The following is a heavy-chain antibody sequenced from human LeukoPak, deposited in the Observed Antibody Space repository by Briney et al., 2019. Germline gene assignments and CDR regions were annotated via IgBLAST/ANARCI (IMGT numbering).Heavy chain of an antibody. D-gene: IGHD5-18*01. Sequence: PSETLSLTCAVYGGSFSAYYWRWIRQPPGKGLEWIGEINHSGSTSYNPSLKSRVIISVDTSKNQFSLKLSSVTAADTAVYYCARTTEGGYTYDYFYYYYMDVWGKGTTVTISS. CDR1: GGSFSAYY. CDR3: ARTTEGGYTYDYFYYYYMDV. J-gene: IGHJ6*03. CDR2: INHSGST. V-gene: IGHV4-34*01.